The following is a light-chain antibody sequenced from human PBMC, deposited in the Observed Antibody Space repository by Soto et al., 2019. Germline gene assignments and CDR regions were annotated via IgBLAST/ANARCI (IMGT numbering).Light chain of an antibody. CDR1: HNAGSQ. Sequence: PGGRAALSCRASHNAGSQFAWFQQKPGQAPRLLIYDASNRVTGIPARFSGSGSGTDFTLTISSVEPEDFAVYYCQQRSDWPFTFGGGTKVDIK. CDR2: DAS. J-gene: IGKJ4*01. V-gene: IGKV3-11*01. CDR3: QQRSDWPFT.